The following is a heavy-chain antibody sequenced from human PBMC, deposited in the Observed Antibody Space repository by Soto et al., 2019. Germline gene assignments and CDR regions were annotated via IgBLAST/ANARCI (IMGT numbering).Heavy chain of an antibody. Sequence: SVEVSCKASGGTFSSYALSWVRQAPGQGLEWMGGIIPIFGTANYAQKFQGRVTITADESTSTAYLERSSLRSEDTAVYDCAREAIAAAGSDYWGQGSLVT. CDR3: AREAIAAAGSDY. J-gene: IGHJ4*02. CDR1: GGTFSSYA. CDR2: IIPIFGTA. D-gene: IGHD6-13*01. V-gene: IGHV1-69*13.